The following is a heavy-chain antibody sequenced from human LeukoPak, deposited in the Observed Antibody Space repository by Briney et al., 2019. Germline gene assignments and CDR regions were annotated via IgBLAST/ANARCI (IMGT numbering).Heavy chain of an antibody. D-gene: IGHD3-9*01. CDR2: ITTSSIHK. V-gene: IGHV3-21*01. CDR3: VKDAGPDYDILTGYYFFDY. J-gene: IGHJ4*02. CDR1: GFTFSTYS. Sequence: GGSLRLSCAASGFTFSTYSMNWVRQAPGKGLEWVSSITTSSIHKYYLDSVKGRFTISRDNSKNTLYLQMSSLRAEDTAVYYCVKDAGPDYDILTGYYFFDYWGQGTLVTVSS.